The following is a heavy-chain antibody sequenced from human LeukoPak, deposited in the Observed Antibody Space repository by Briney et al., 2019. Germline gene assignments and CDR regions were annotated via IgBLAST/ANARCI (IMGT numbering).Heavy chain of an antibody. D-gene: IGHD5-18*01. V-gene: IGHV1-69*05. CDR1: GGTFISYA. J-gene: IGHJ4*02. Sequence: ASVKVSCKASGGTFISYAISWVGQAPGQGLEWMGGIIPIFGTANYAQKFQGRVTITTDEYTSTPYMELSSLRSEDTAVYYCARERGVDTAMATRYFDYWGQGTLVTVSS. CDR2: IIPIFGTA. CDR3: ARERGVDTAMATRYFDY.